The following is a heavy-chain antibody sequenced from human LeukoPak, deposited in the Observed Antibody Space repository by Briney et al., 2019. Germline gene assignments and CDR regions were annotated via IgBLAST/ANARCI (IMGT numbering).Heavy chain of an antibody. V-gene: IGHV1-2*02. CDR1: GYTFTGYY. CDR2: INPNSGGT. CDR3: ARWSPYYYGSMGVDY. J-gene: IGHJ4*02. Sequence: GASVKVSCKASGYTFTGYYMLWVRQAPGQGLEWMGWINPNSGGTNYAQKFQGRVTMTRDTSISTAYMELSRLRSDDTAVYYCARWSPYYYGSMGVDYWGQGTLVTVSS. D-gene: IGHD3-10*01.